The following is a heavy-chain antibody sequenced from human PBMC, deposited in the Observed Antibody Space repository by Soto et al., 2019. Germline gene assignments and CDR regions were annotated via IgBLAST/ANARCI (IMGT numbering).Heavy chain of an antibody. Sequence: EVQLVESGGGLVQPGGSLRLSCAASGFTFSSYSMNWVRQAPGKGLEWVSYISSSSSTIYYADSVKGRFTISRDNAKNSMYLHMHSLRADGTAVYYCASDRLYYYGSGGGYGTDVWGQGTTVPVSS. J-gene: IGHJ6*02. CDR1: GFTFSSYS. CDR2: ISSSSSTI. V-gene: IGHV3-48*01. CDR3: ASDRLYYYGSGGGYGTDV. D-gene: IGHD3-10*01.